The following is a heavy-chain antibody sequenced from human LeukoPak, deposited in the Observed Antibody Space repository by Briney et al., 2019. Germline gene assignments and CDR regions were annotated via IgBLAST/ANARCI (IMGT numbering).Heavy chain of an antibody. CDR2: ISSSSSYI. Sequence: SGGSLRLPCAASGFTFSSYSMNWVRQAPGKGLEWVSSISSSSSYIYYADSVKGRFTISRDNAKNSLYLQMNSLRAEDTAVYYCARPEAPYYGSGPPMDVWGQGATVTVSS. J-gene: IGHJ6*02. D-gene: IGHD3-10*01. V-gene: IGHV3-21*01. CDR1: GFTFSSYS. CDR3: ARPEAPYYGSGPPMDV.